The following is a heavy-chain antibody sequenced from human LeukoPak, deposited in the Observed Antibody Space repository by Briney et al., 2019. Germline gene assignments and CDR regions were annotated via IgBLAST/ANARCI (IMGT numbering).Heavy chain of an antibody. CDR3: ARGDYGDYGYFDL. D-gene: IGHD4-17*01. CDR1: GFTFSSYE. Sequence: GGSLRLSCAASGFTFSSYEMNWVRQAPGKGLEWVSYISSSGSTIYYADSVKGRFTISRDNAKNSLYLQMNSLRAEDTAVYYCARGDYGDYGYFDLWGRGTLVTVSS. J-gene: IGHJ2*01. V-gene: IGHV3-48*03. CDR2: ISSSGSTI.